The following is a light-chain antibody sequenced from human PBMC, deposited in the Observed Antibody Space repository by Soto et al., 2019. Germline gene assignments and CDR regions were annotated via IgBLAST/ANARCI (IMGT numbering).Light chain of an antibody. CDR3: QQYDDWLRLT. CDR1: QSVSSSY. J-gene: IGKJ4*01. CDR2: GAS. Sequence: EIVLTQSLGTLSLSPGERATLSGRASQSVSSSYLAWYQQKPGQAPRLLICGASYRATGIPARFSGSGSGTEFNLTISSLQSEDFAVYFCQQYDDWLRLTVGGGTKVAIK. V-gene: IGKV3D-15*01.